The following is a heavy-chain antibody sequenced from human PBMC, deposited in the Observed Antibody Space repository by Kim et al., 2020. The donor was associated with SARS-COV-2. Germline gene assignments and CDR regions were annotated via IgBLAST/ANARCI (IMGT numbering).Heavy chain of an antibody. D-gene: IGHD3-3*01. Sequence: DSVKGRFTISRDNSKNTLYLQMDSLRAEDTAVYYCAAEQNPRYYNYAFDVWGQGTVVTVSS. CDR3: AAEQNPRYYNYAFDV. V-gene: IGHV3-30*02. J-gene: IGHJ3*01.